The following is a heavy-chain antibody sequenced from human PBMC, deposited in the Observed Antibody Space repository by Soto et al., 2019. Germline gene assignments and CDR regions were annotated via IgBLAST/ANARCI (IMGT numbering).Heavy chain of an antibody. CDR2: INGDGSST. V-gene: IGHV3-74*01. D-gene: IGHD1-1*01. CDR1: VFACNTYW. J-gene: IGHJ4*02. Sequence: PWWSLRLSCSASVFACNTYWMHWFRQAPGKGLVWVSRINGDGSSTNYADSVKGRFTISRDNAKDTLYLQMNSLRGEDTAVYYCVRDRNWQLDDCWGQGTLVTVSS. CDR3: VRDRNWQLDDC.